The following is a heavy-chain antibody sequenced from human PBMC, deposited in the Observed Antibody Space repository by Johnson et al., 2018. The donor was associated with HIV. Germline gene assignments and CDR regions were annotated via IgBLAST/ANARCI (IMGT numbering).Heavy chain of an antibody. CDR3: ARDPLWDAFDI. V-gene: IGHV3-66*01. J-gene: IGHJ3*02. CDR2: IYSGGST. Sequence: VQLVESGGGLVQPGGSLRLSCAASGFTVSNNYMSWVRQAPGKGLEWVSVIYSGGSTYYADSVTGRFTISRDNSTNTLYLTMNSLRAEDTAVYFCARDPLWDAFDIWGQGTMVTVSS. CDR1: GFTVSNNY.